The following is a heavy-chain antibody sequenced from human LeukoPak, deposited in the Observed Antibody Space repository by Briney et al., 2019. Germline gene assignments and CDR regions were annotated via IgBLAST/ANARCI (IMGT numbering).Heavy chain of an antibody. V-gene: IGHV3-30*02. CDR3: ARDFGSAHYYSLASYVDD. D-gene: IGHD3-10*01. Sequence: GGSLRHSCAASVFTFSSYIMNWVRQAPRKGLGWVSFIRYDGSNKYYADSVKGRFTISRDNSKNTLYLQMNSLRAEDTAVYYCARDFGSAHYYSLASYVDDWGQGTLVTVSS. CDR1: VFTFSSYI. J-gene: IGHJ4*02. CDR2: IRYDGSNK.